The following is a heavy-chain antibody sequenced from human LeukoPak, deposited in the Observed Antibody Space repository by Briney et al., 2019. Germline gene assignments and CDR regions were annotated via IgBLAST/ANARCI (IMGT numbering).Heavy chain of an antibody. V-gene: IGHV3-73*01. CDR3: TRSLNWIREY. CDR1: GFTFSGSA. Sequence: GGSLRLSCAASGFTFSGSAMHWVRQASGKGLEWVGRIRSKANSYATAYAASVKGRFTISRDDSKNTAYLQMNSLKTEGTAVYYCTRSLNWIREYWGQGTLVTVSS. D-gene: IGHD1-20*01. CDR2: IRSKANSYAT. J-gene: IGHJ4*02.